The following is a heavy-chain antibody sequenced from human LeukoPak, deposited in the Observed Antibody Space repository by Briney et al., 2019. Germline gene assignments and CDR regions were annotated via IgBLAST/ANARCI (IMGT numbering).Heavy chain of an antibody. CDR3: AKRVQYDDSHYCIFDY. CDR2: IDANAVGT. Sequence: PGRSLRLSCAASGFTFSNYVMNWVRQAPGKGLEWVSTIDANAVGTYYADSVKGRFTISRDNSKNTLYLQMSSLRAEDTAVYYCAKRVQYDDSHYCIFDYWGQGTLVIVSS. J-gene: IGHJ4*02. D-gene: IGHD3-22*01. CDR1: GFTFSNYV. V-gene: IGHV3-23*01.